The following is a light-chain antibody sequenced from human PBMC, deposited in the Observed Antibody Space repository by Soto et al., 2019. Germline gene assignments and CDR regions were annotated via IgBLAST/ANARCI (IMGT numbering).Light chain of an antibody. V-gene: IGKV3-11*01. CDR3: QQRSNWQGAT. Sequence: EIVVTQSPATLSLSPGERATLSCRASQSVSSYLAWYQQKPGQAPRLLIYDASNRATGIPTRFSGSGSGTDFTLTISSLEPEDFTVYNCQQRSNWQGATFGGGTKVDIK. J-gene: IGKJ4*01. CDR2: DAS. CDR1: QSVSSY.